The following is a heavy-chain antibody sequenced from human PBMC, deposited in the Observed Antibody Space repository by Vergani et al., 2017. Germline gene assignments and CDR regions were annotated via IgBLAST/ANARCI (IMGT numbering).Heavy chain of an antibody. D-gene: IGHD1-1*01. CDR1: GFTFNNAW. Sequence: EVQLVESGGGLVKPGESLRLSCAASGFTFNNAWMGWVRQAPGKGLEWVSAISGSGGSTYYADSVKGRFTISRDNSKNTLYLQMNSLRAEDTAVYYCARVAPSNSEVTPTAFDVWGQGTMVTVSS. CDR3: ARVAPSNSEVTPTAFDV. CDR2: ISGSGGST. J-gene: IGHJ3*01. V-gene: IGHV3-23*04.